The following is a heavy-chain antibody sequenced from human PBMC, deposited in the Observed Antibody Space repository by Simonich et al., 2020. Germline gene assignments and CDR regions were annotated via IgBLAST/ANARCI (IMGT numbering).Heavy chain of an antibody. CDR1: GFTFSSYW. CDR3: ARFRGRYFDWLFDY. CDR2: IKQDESEK. Sequence: EVQLVESGGGLVQPGGSLRLSCAASGFTFSSYWMSWVRQAPGKGLEWLANIKQDESEKYYVDSVTGRFTISRDNAKNSLYLQMNSLRAEDTAVYYCARFRGRYFDWLFDYWGQGTLVTVSS. V-gene: IGHV3-7*01. J-gene: IGHJ4*02. D-gene: IGHD3-9*01.